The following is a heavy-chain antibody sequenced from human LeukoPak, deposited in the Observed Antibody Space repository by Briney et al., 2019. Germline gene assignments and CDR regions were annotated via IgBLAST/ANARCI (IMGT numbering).Heavy chain of an antibody. CDR2: ISYDGSNK. V-gene: IGHV3-30*03. D-gene: IGHD5-18*01. CDR1: GFTFPFSSYG. Sequence: GGSLRLSCAASGFTFPFSSYGTHWVRQAPGKGLEWVAVISYDGSNKYYADSVKGRFTISRDNSKNTLYLQMNSLRVEDTAVYYCARDFGHTADYWGQGTLVTVSS. J-gene: IGHJ4*02. CDR3: ARDFGHTADY.